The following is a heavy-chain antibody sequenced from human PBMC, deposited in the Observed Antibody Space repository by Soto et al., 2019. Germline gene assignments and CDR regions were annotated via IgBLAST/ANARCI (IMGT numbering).Heavy chain of an antibody. Sequence: EVQLLESGGGLVQPGGSLRLSCAASGFTFSSYAMSWVRQAPGKGLEWVSAISGSGGSRYYADSVKGRFTISRDNSKNTLYLQMNSLRAEDTAVYYCAKDWVGGSYFDYWGQGTLVTVSS. CDR1: GFTFSSYA. D-gene: IGHD1-26*01. J-gene: IGHJ4*02. CDR2: ISGSGGSR. V-gene: IGHV3-23*01. CDR3: AKDWVGGSYFDY.